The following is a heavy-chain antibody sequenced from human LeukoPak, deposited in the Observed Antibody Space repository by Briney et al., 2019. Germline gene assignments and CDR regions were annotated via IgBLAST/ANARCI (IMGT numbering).Heavy chain of an antibody. CDR1: GFTFSSYG. V-gene: IGHV3-33*01. CDR3: AREREFDIVVVPAAMCLDY. CDR2: IWYDGSNK. D-gene: IGHD2-2*01. J-gene: IGHJ4*02. Sequence: QPGGSLRLSCAASGFTFSSYGMHWVRQAPGKGLEWVAVIWYDGSNKYYADSVKGRFTISRDNSKNTLYLQMNSLRAEDTAVYYCAREREFDIVVVPAAMCLDYWGQGTLVTVSS.